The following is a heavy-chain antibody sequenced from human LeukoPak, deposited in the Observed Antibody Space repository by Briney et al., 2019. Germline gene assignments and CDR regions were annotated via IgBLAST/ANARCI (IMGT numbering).Heavy chain of an antibody. Sequence: PGGSLRLSCAASGFTFSSYGMHWVRQAPGKGLEWVAVIWYDGGNKYYADSVKGRFTISRDNSKNTLYLQMNSLRAEDTAVYYCARDRTESNPLYYFDYWGQGTLVTVSS. CDR1: GFTFSSYG. J-gene: IGHJ4*02. V-gene: IGHV3-33*01. CDR2: IWYDGGNK. CDR3: ARDRTESNPLYYFDY.